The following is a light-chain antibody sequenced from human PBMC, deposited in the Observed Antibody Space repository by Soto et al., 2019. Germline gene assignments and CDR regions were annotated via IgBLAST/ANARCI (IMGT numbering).Light chain of an antibody. CDR2: AAS. J-gene: IGKJ5*01. V-gene: IGKV1-39*01. CDR1: QSISSY. CDR3: LHAYNYPIT. Sequence: INRKQSPSSLSASVGNRVTGAYLASQSISSYSNWNQQTPGKAPKLLIYAASSSQSGAPSRFSGSGSGTDFTVAISRLQPDDFATYYCLHAYNYPITFGQGTRLE.